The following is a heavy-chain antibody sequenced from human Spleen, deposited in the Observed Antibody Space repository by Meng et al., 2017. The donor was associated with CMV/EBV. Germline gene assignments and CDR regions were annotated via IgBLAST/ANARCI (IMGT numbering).Heavy chain of an antibody. V-gene: IGHV1-46*01. Sequence: ASVKACKASGYTFTTYYMHWVRQAPGQGLEWMGIINPSGGSTSYAQKFQGRLTMTRDTSTSTVYMELSSLRSEDTAMYYCARGGSIAARFYYFDYWGQGTLVTVSS. CDR3: ARGGSIAARFYYFDY. J-gene: IGHJ4*02. CDR2: INPSGGST. CDR1: GYTFTTYY. D-gene: IGHD6-6*01.